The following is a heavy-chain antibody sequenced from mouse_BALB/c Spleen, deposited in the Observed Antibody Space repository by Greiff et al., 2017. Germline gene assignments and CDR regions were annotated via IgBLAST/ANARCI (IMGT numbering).Heavy chain of an antibody. J-gene: IGHJ3*01. V-gene: IGHV1-54*03. CDR1: GYAFTNYL. D-gene: IGHD2-1*01. Sequence: QVQLQQSGAELVRPGTSVKVSCKASGYAFTNYLIEWVKQRPGQGLEWIGVINPGSGGTNYNEKFKGKATLTADKSSSTAYMQLSSLTSDDSAVYYCARDYGNFFAYWGQGTLVTVSA. CDR3: ARDYGNFFAY. CDR2: INPGSGGT.